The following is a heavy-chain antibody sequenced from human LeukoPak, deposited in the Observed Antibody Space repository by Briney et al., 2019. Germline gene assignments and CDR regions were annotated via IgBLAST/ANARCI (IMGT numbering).Heavy chain of an antibody. D-gene: IGHD3-22*01. CDR3: AREGSGYHTYYFDY. CDR2: IYYSGST. CDR1: GGSISSGDYY. Sequence: PSQTLSLTCTVSGGSISSGDYYWSWIRQPPGKGLEWIGYIYYSGSTYYNPSLKSRVTISVGTSENQFSLKLSSVTAADTAVYYCAREGSGYHTYYFDYWGQGTLVTVSS. V-gene: IGHV4-30-4*01. J-gene: IGHJ4*02.